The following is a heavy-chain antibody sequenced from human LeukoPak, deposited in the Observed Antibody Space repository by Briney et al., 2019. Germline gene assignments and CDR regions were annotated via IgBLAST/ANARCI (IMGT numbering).Heavy chain of an antibody. D-gene: IGHD1-26*01. CDR3: AILYGMDV. V-gene: IGHV3-7*03. CDR2: IKQDGSEK. J-gene: IGHJ6*02. CDR1: GFTFSSYA. Sequence: GGSLRLSCAASGFTFSSYAMSWVRQAPGKGLEWVANIKQDGSEKYYVDSVKGRFTISRDNAKNSLYLQMNSLRAEDTAVCYCAILYGMDVWGQGTTVTVSS.